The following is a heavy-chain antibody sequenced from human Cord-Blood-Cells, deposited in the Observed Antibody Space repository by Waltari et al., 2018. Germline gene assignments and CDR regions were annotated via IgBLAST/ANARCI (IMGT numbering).Heavy chain of an antibody. CDR1: GGPFRTYA. CDR3: ARVGYSSSWYEGYYFDY. V-gene: IGHV1-69*01. Sequence: QVHLVQSGAEVKKTGPSVKVSCQASGGPFRTYACSWVRPSPGQGLEGMGGIIPIFGTANYAQKFQGRVTITADESTSTAYMELSSLRSEDTAVYYCARVGYSSSWYEGYYFDYWGQGTLVTVSS. J-gene: IGHJ4*02. D-gene: IGHD6-13*01. CDR2: IIPIFGTA.